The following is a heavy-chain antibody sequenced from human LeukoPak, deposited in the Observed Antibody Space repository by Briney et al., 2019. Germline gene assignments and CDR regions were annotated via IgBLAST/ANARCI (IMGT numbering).Heavy chain of an antibody. CDR3: AKAPVTTCRGAFCYPFDY. J-gene: IGHJ4*02. CDR1: GFTLSSYA. Sequence: GGSLRLSCAASGFTLSSYAMSWVRQAPGKGLEWVSAISDTGDTYHADSVKGRFTISRDSSKNTLFLQMNRLRPEDAAVYYCAKAPVTTCRGAFCYPFDYWGLGTLVTVSS. CDR2: ISDTGDT. D-gene: IGHD2-15*01. V-gene: IGHV3-23*01.